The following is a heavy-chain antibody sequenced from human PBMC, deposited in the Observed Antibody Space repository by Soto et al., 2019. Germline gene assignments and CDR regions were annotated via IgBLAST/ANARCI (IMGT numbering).Heavy chain of an antibody. V-gene: IGHV3-7*04. J-gene: IGHJ4*02. CDR1: GFTFSGFW. D-gene: IGHD3-10*01. CDR3: ARSYGLAFDY. CDR2: IKEDGSEK. Sequence: EVPLVESGGDLVQPGGSLRLSCAASGFTFSGFWMTWVRQTPGKGLEWVANIKEDGSEKYYVDSVKGRFTISRDNAKNSLYLQMNSLRAEDTAVYYCARSYGLAFDYWGQGTLVTVSS.